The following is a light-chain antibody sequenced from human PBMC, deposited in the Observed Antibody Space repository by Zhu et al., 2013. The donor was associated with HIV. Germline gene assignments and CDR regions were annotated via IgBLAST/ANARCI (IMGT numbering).Light chain of an antibody. CDR2: KAS. V-gene: IGKV1-5*03. J-gene: IGKJ5*01. CDR1: QSVSAW. Sequence: DIQMTQSPSTLSASVGDTVTITCRASQSVSAWLAWYQQKPGKAPKLLIYKASDLQSGVPSRFSGRGSGTEFTLTIHSLQPDDFATYYCQQYDSWWTFGQGTRLEI. CDR3: QQYDSWWT.